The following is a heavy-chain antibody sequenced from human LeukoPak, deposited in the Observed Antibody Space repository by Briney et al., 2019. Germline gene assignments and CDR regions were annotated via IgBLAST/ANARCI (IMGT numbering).Heavy chain of an antibody. Sequence: GGSLRLSCAASGFTFSSYSMNWVRQAPGKGLEWVSYISSSSSYIYYADSVKGRFTISRDNAKNSLYLQMNSLRAEDTAVYYCARERTGDYGDSDDYWGQGTLVTVSS. J-gene: IGHJ4*02. D-gene: IGHD4-17*01. V-gene: IGHV3-21*05. CDR3: ARERTGDYGDSDDY. CDR1: GFTFSSYS. CDR2: ISSSSSYI.